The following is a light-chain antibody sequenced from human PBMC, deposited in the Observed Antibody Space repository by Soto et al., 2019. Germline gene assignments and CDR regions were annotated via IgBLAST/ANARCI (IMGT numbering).Light chain of an antibody. Sequence: EIVLTQSPGTLSLSPGERATLSCRASQSVSSSYLAWYQXXXXXAPRLLIYGASSRATGIPDRFSGSGSGTDFTLTISRLEPEDFAVYYCQQYGSSPMYTFGQGTKLEIK. CDR2: GAS. CDR1: QSVSSSY. V-gene: IGKV3-20*01. CDR3: QQYGSSPMYT. J-gene: IGKJ2*01.